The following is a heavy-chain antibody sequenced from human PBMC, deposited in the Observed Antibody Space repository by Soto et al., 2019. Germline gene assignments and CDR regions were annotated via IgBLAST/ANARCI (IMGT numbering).Heavy chain of an antibody. CDR2: IWYDGSNK. Sequence: PGGSLRLSCAASGFTFSSYGMHWVRQAPGKGLEWVAVIWYDGSNKYYADSVKGRFTISRDNSKNTLYLQMNSLRAEDTAVYYCAPYDILTGSPPGWFDPWGQGTLVTVSS. V-gene: IGHV3-33*01. CDR3: APYDILTGSPPGWFDP. J-gene: IGHJ5*02. CDR1: GFTFSSYG. D-gene: IGHD3-9*01.